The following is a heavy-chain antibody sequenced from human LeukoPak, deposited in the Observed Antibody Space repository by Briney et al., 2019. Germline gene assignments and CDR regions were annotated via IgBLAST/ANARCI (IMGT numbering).Heavy chain of an antibody. J-gene: IGHJ4*02. CDR1: GFTFSSYS. CDR2: ISSSSSYI. CDR3: ARDLGAPTDY. V-gene: IGHV3-21*04. Sequence: GGSLRLSCAASGFTFSSYSMNWVRQAPGKGLEWVSSISSSSSYIYYADSVKGRFTISRHNSKNTLYLQMNSLRAEDTAVYYCARDLGAPTDYWGQGTLVTVSS. D-gene: IGHD3-16*01.